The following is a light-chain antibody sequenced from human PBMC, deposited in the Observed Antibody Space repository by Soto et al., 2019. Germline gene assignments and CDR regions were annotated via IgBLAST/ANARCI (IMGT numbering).Light chain of an antibody. CDR2: LGS. V-gene: IGKV2-28*01. Sequence: DIVMTQSPLSLPVTPGEPASVSCRSSQSLLYSNGNNYLDWYVQKPGQSPQLPIYLGSNRASGVTDRFSGSGSGTDFTLKINRVEAEDVGVYYCMQALHTPYTFGQGTKLEIK. CDR1: QSLLYSNGNNY. J-gene: IGKJ2*01. CDR3: MQALHTPYT.